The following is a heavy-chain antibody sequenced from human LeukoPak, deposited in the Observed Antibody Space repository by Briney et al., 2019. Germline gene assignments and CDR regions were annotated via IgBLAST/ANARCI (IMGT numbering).Heavy chain of an antibody. CDR2: ISDSGST. J-gene: IGHJ4*02. CDR3: ASPLVRGAVLRYFDY. CDR1: GFTFSSYA. D-gene: IGHD3-10*01. V-gene: IGHV3-23*01. Sequence: GGSLRLSCAASGFTFSSYAMNWVRQAPGKGLEWVSGISDSGSTYYADSVKGRFTVSRDNSKNTLYLQMNSLRAEDTAVYYCASPLVRGAVLRYFDYWGQGTLVTVSS.